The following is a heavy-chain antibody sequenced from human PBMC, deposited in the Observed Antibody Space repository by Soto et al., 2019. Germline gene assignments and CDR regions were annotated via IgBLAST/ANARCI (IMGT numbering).Heavy chain of an antibody. CDR3: IQSRCGGDCLQSYASHYYYGMDV. D-gene: IGHD2-21*02. V-gene: IGHV2-5*02. CDR1: GFSLSTSGVG. CDR2: IYWDDDK. Sequence: QITLKESGPTLVKPTQTLTLTCTFSGFSLSTSGVGVGWIRQPPGKALEWLALIYWDDDKRYSPSLRSRLTISKDTSKNQVVLTMTNMEPVDTATYYCIQSRCGGDCLQSYASHYYYGMDVWGQGTTVTVSS. J-gene: IGHJ6*02.